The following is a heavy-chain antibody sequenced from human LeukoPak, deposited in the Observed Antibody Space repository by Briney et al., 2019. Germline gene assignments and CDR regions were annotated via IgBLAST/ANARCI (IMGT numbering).Heavy chain of an antibody. CDR3: ARLGDYDFWSGYWYYFDY. D-gene: IGHD3-3*01. V-gene: IGHV4-39*01. Sequence: SETLSLTRTVSGGSISSSSYYWGWIRQPPGKGLEWIGSISYSGSTYYSPSLKSRITVSVDTSKNQFSLKLSSVTAADTAVYYCARLGDYDFWSGYWYYFDYWGQGTLVTVSS. CDR1: GGSISSSSYY. J-gene: IGHJ4*02. CDR2: ISYSGST.